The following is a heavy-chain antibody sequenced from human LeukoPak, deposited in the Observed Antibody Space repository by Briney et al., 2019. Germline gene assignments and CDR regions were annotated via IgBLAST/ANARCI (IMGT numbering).Heavy chain of an antibody. CDR3: AKPTHVDTVSYWFDP. CDR2: ITSSGIT. Sequence: GGSLRLSCAASGFTFSNYGMNWVRQAPGKGLEWVSGITSSGITYYADSVKGRFTVSRDNSKNTLYLQMNSLRAEDRAVYYCAKPTHVDTVSYWFDPWGQGTLVTVSS. CDR1: GFTFSNYG. V-gene: IGHV3-23*01. J-gene: IGHJ5*02. D-gene: IGHD5-18*01.